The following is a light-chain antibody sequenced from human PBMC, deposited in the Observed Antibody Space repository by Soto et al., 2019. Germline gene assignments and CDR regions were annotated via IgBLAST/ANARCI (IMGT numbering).Light chain of an antibody. CDR1: QSVSSY. J-gene: IGKJ1*01. V-gene: IGKV3-11*01. CDR3: QQRSKWPRT. Sequence: EIVLTQSPATLSLSPGERATLSCRTSQSVSSYLAWYQQKPGQAPRLFIYDASNRATGIPARFSGSGSGTDFTLTISSLEPEDFAVYYCQQRSKWPRTFGQGTKVEIK. CDR2: DAS.